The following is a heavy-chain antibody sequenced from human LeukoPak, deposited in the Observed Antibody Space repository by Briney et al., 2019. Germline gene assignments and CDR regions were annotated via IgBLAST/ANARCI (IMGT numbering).Heavy chain of an antibody. Sequence: ASVKVSCKASGYTFTSYGISWVRQVPGQGLEWMGWISAYNGNTNYAQKLQGRVTMTTDTSTSTAYMELRSLRSDDTAVYYCARGGQYSSSWYNYYYYMDVWGKGTTVTVSS. V-gene: IGHV1-18*01. CDR1: GYTFTSYG. CDR3: ARGGQYSSSWYNYYYYMDV. D-gene: IGHD6-13*01. CDR2: ISAYNGNT. J-gene: IGHJ6*03.